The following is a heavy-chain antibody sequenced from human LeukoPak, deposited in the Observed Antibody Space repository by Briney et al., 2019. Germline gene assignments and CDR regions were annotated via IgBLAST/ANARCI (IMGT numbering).Heavy chain of an antibody. CDR3: ASCGYSGYDDDAFDI. CDR1: GFTFSSYW. V-gene: IGHV3-74*01. J-gene: IGHJ3*02. CDR2: INSDGSST. D-gene: IGHD5-12*01. Sequence: PGGSLRLSCAASGFTFSSYWMHWVRQAPGKGLVWVSRINSDGSSTSYADSVKGRFTISRDNAKSTLYLQMNSLRAEDTAVYYCASCGYSGYDDDAFDIWGQGTMVTVSS.